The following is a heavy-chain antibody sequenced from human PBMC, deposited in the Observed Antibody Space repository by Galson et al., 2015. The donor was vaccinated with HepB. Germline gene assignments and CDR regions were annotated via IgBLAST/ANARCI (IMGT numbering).Heavy chain of an antibody. CDR1: GFTFSSYS. D-gene: IGHD2-15*01. CDR2: ISSSSSYI. CDR3: ARGRYCSGGSCYLPSRVLDY. Sequence: SLRLSCAASGFTFSSYSMHWVRQAPGKGLEWVSSISSSSSYIYYADSVKGRFTISRDNSKNTLYLQMNSLRAEDTAVYYCARGRYCSGGSCYLPSRVLDYWGQGTLVTVSS. J-gene: IGHJ4*02. V-gene: IGHV3-21*01.